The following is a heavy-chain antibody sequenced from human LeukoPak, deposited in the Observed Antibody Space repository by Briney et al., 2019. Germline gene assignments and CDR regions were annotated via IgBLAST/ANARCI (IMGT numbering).Heavy chain of an antibody. CDR2: IRYDGSRK. V-gene: IGHV3-30*02. D-gene: IGHD4-17*01. J-gene: IGHJ4*02. CDR1: GFIFSSFG. Sequence: GGXXXLSXAXSGFIFSSFGMHWVRQAPGKGLEWVTSIRYDGSRKHYTDSVKGRFTIYRDNSKNTLYLQMNSVRDEDTGVYYCAKDYGDFGASSSYLDHWGQGTLVTVSS. CDR3: AKDYGDFGASSSYLDH.